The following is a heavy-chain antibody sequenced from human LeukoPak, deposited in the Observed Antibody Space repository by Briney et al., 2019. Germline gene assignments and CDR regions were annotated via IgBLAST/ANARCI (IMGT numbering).Heavy chain of an antibody. CDR1: GFTFSSYS. J-gene: IGHJ4*02. D-gene: IGHD4-17*01. Sequence: GGSLRLSCAASGFTFSSYSMNWVRQAPGKGLEWVSSISCSSSYIYYADSVKGRFTISRDNAKNSLYLQMNSLRAEDTAVYYCARDLYGDYVFDYWGQGTLVTVSS. V-gene: IGHV3-21*01. CDR3: ARDLYGDYVFDY. CDR2: ISCSSSYI.